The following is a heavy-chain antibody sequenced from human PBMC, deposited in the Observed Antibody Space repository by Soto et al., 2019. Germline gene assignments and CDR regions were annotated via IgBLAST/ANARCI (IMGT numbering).Heavy chain of an antibody. J-gene: IGHJ4*02. D-gene: IGHD3-22*01. CDR1: GFTFSSYA. V-gene: IGHV3-23*01. Sequence: EVQLLESGGGLVQPGGSLRLSCAASGFTFSSYAMSWVRQAPGKGLEWVSAISGSGGSTYYGDSVKGRFTISRDNSKNTLYLQMNSLRAEDTAVYYCANLNYYDSSGYYYPFDYWGQGTRVTVSS. CDR2: ISGSGGST. CDR3: ANLNYYDSSGYYYPFDY.